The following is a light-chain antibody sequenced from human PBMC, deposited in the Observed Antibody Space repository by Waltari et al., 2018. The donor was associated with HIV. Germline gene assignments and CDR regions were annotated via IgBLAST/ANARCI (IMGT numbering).Light chain of an antibody. J-gene: IGLJ2*01. Sequence: SYVLTQPPSVSVAPGKTARITCGGNNIGSKRVNWYHQKPGRAPVLVIYDDSDRPSGIPNRFSGSNSGNTATLTISRVEAGDEADYYCQVWDSTIDHPGVFGGGTKLTVL. CDR3: QVWDSTIDHPGV. CDR1: NIGSKR. CDR2: DDS. V-gene: IGLV3-21*04.